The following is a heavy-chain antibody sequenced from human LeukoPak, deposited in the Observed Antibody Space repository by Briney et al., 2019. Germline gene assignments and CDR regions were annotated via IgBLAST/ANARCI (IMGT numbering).Heavy chain of an antibody. Sequence: PGGSLRLSCAVSGFTFTDTYMTWIRQAPGKGLESLSYISPSGTDISYADSVKGRFTISRDNAKNSLYLQMNSLRAEDTAVYYCARDVPAAINDAFDIWGQGTMVTVSS. CDR2: ISPSGTDI. V-gene: IGHV3-11*04. D-gene: IGHD2-2*01. CDR1: GFTFTDTY. J-gene: IGHJ3*02. CDR3: ARDVPAAINDAFDI.